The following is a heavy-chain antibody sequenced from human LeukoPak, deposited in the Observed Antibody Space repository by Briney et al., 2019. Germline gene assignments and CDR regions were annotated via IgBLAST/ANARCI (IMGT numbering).Heavy chain of an antibody. CDR1: GFTFSSYG. D-gene: IGHD6-19*01. CDR3: AKDFVSGWYFFDF. J-gene: IGHJ4*02. V-gene: IGHV3-30*18. Sequence: GGSLRLSCAASGFTFSSYGMHWVRQAPGKGLEWVAAISWDGNNKYYADSVKGRFTISRDNSKNTPYLQMNSLRAEDTAVYYCAKDFVSGWYFFDFWGQGTL. CDR2: ISWDGNNK.